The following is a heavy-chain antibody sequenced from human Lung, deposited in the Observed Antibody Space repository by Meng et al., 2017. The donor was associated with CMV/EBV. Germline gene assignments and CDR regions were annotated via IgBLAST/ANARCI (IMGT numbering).Heavy chain of an antibody. Sequence: SCAASGFTFSNYVMHWVRQAPGKGLEWVAVISYDGSNKYFADSVKGRFTISRDNSKNTLYLQMNSLRAEDTAVYYCAWGVVTPGYWGQGTLVTVSS. J-gene: IGHJ4*02. CDR2: ISYDGSNK. CDR3: AWGVVTPGY. D-gene: IGHD4-23*01. CDR1: GFTFSNYV. V-gene: IGHV3-30*04.